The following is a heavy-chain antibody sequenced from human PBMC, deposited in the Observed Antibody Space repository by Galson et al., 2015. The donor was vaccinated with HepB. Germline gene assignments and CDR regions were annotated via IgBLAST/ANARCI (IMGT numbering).Heavy chain of an antibody. CDR2: ISYDGSYK. CDR3: ATDFWSGYLRLYYYYGMDF. Sequence: SLRLSCAASGFTFRSYAMHWVRQAPGKGLEWVAAISYDGSYKYYADSVKGRFTISRDNSKNTLYLQMNSLRAEDTAVYYCATDFWSGYLRLYYYYGMDFWGQGTTVTVPS. CDR1: GFTFRSYA. V-gene: IGHV3-30*04. J-gene: IGHJ6*02. D-gene: IGHD3-3*01.